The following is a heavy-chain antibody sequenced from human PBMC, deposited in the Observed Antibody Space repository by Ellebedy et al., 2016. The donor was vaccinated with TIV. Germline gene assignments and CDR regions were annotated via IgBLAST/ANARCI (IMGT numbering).Heavy chain of an antibody. J-gene: IGHJ3*02. CDR1: GFTFSTYA. D-gene: IGHD3-9*01. CDR2: LSYNGRNE. V-gene: IGHV3-33*05. Sequence: GGSLRLXXAASGFTFSTYAMHWVRQAPGKGLEWVASLSYNGRNEYYRDSVKGRVTISRDISENTLYLQMNGLRAEDTAVYYCAREYYDILAGSYFGAFDIWGQGTMVTVSS. CDR3: AREYYDILAGSYFGAFDI.